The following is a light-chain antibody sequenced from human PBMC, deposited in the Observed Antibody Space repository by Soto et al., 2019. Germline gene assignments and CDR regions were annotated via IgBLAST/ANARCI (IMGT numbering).Light chain of an antibody. V-gene: IGLV2-14*01. Sequence: QSALTQPASVSGSPGQSITISCTSTSSDVGGYNYVSWYQQHPGKAPRFVIYDVTYRPSGVFNRCSGSKSANTASSLISGLQDEDEADYYCSSYTTSKTRHVLVGTVTK. CDR2: DVT. CDR3: SSYTTSKTRHVL. CDR1: SSDVGGYNY. J-gene: IGLJ1*01.